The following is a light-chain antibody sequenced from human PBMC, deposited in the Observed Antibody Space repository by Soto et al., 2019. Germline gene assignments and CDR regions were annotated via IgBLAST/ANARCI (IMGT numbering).Light chain of an antibody. CDR1: SSDVGSYNF. Sequence: QSVLTQPASVSGSPGQSIIISCTGTSSDVGSYNFVSWYQQHPGKAPKLMIYEVSKRPSGVSNRFSGSKSGNTVSLTISGLQPEDEADYYCCSYAGNSGVFGGGTKLTVL. CDR2: EVS. CDR3: CSYAGNSGV. V-gene: IGLV2-23*02. J-gene: IGLJ3*02.